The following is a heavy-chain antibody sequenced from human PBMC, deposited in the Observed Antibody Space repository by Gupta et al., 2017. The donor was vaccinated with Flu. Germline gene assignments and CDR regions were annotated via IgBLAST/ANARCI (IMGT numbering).Heavy chain of an antibody. CDR3: ARTVVIPSVDDAFDI. D-gene: IGHD3-22*01. Sequence: GGDYWSGIRQPPGKGLEWIGYINCSGSLYYAQSLKSRLTISIDTAKNQFSLKMSSVTAADTAVYYCARTVVIPSVDDAFDIWGQGTVVNVSS. V-gene: IGHV4-30-4*01. CDR1: GGDY. J-gene: IGHJ3*02. CDR2: INCSGSL.